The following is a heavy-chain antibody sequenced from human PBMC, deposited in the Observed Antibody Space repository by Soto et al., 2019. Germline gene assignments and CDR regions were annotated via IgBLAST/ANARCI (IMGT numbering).Heavy chain of an antibody. J-gene: IGHJ4*02. D-gene: IGHD6-19*01. V-gene: IGHV3-23*01. CDR3: AKGPLGALAGTERYFDY. CDR1: GFSFSSYA. CDR2: ITTSGGTR. Sequence: EVQLLESGGGVVQPGGSLRLSCAASGFSFSSYAMNWVRQAPGKGLEWVSAITTSGGTRYYTDSVKGRFTISRDNSKNTLYLQMDSLRADDTAIYYCAKGPLGALAGTERYFDYWGQGTLVTVSS.